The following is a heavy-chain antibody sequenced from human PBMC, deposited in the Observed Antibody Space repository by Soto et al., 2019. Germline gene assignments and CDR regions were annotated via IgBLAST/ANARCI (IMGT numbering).Heavy chain of an antibody. CDR2: ISSSSSTI. CDR3: ASPPLYSSSWYVY. J-gene: IGHJ4*02. D-gene: IGHD6-13*01. Sequence: EVQLVESWGGLVQPGGSLRLSCAASGFTFSSYSMNWVRQAPGKGLEWVSYISSSSSTIYYADSVKGRFTISRDNAKNSLYLQMNSLRAEDTAVYYCASPPLYSSSWYVYWGQGTLVTVSS. CDR1: GFTFSSYS. V-gene: IGHV3-48*01.